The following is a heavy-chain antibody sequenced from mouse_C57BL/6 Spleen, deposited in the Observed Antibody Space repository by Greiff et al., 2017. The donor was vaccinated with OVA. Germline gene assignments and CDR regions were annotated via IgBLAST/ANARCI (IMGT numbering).Heavy chain of an antibody. CDR3: ARGGYYFGY. V-gene: IGHV5-9*01. CDR1: GFTFSSYT. CDR2: ISGGGGNT. D-gene: IGHD3-1*01. Sequence: EVMLVESGGGLVKPGGSLKLSCAASGFTFSSYTMSWVRQTPEKRLEWVATISGGGGNTYYPDSVKGRFTISRDNAKNTLYLQMSSLRSEDTALYYCARGGYYFGYWGQGTTLTVSS. J-gene: IGHJ2*01.